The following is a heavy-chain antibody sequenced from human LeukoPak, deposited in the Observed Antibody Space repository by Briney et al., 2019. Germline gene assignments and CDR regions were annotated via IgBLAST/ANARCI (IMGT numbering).Heavy chain of an antibody. CDR2: INHSGST. Sequence: SETLSLTCAVYGGSFSGYYWSWIRQPPGKGLEWIGEINHSGSTNYNPSLKSRVTISVDTSKNQFSLKLSSVTAADTAVYYCARVPIFGGVTYGRYYCYGMDVGGKGTTVTVPS. D-gene: IGHD3-3*01. CDR1: GGSFSGYY. V-gene: IGHV4-34*01. CDR3: ARVPIFGGVTYGRYYCYGMDV. J-gene: IGHJ6*04.